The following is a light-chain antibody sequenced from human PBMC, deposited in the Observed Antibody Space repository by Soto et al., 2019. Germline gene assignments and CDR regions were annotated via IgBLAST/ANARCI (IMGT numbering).Light chain of an antibody. J-gene: IGKJ5*01. CDR2: AAS. V-gene: IGKV1-16*01. CDR3: QQYNSYPIT. CDR1: QDISVY. Sequence: QLTQSPSSLSASVGETVSVTCQASQDISVYLNWFQQKPGKVPKRLIYAASSLQSGVPSRFSGSGSGTEFTLTISSLQPDDSATYYCQQYNSYPITFGQGTRREI.